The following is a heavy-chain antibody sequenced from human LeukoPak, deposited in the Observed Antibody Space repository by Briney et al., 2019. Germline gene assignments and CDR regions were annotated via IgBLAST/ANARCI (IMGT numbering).Heavy chain of an antibody. CDR2: ISSSSSYI. J-gene: IGHJ4*02. V-gene: IGHV3-21*01. CDR1: VFTFSSYS. D-gene: IGHD6-6*01. CDR3: ARDISSSYFDY. Sequence: GGSLRLSCAASVFTFSSYSMNWVRKAPGKGLEWVSSISSSSSYIYYADSVKGRFTISRDNAKNSLYLQMHSLRAEDTAVYYCARDISSSYFDYWGQGTLVTVSS.